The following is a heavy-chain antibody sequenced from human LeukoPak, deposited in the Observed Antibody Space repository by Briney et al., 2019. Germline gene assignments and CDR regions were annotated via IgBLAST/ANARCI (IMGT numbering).Heavy chain of an antibody. CDR1: GYTFSSYG. Sequence: ASVKVSCKASGYTFSSYGMHWVRQAPGQRLEWMGWINAGNGITKYSQKFQGRVTITRDTSAGTAYMELNSLRAEDTAVYYCANEYSSGWYSDYWGQGTLVTVSS. V-gene: IGHV1-3*01. CDR3: ANEYSSGWYSDY. J-gene: IGHJ4*02. CDR2: INAGNGIT. D-gene: IGHD6-19*01.